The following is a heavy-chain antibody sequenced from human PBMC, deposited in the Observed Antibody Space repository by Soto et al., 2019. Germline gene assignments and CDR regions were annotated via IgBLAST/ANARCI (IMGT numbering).Heavy chain of an antibody. Sequence: ASVKVSCKASGYTFTSYGISWVRQAPGQGLEWMGWINPNSGGTNYAQKFQGWVTMTRDTSISTAYMELSRLRSDDTAVYYCAVPSQTQGAFDIWGQGTMVTVSS. J-gene: IGHJ3*02. CDR3: AVPSQTQGAFDI. V-gene: IGHV1-2*04. CDR2: INPNSGGT. CDR1: GYTFTSYG.